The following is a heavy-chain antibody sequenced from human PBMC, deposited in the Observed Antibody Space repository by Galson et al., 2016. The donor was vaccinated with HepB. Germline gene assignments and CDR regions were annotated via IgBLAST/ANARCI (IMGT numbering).Heavy chain of an antibody. CDR3: ARDLVEMDV. V-gene: IGHV1-2*06. CDR1: GYTLTDYY. Sequence: SVKVSCKASGYTLTDYYMHWVRQAPGQGLEWMGRINPHSGGTNSAQKFQGRVTMTRDTAISTAYMELSSLSSDDTAVYYCARDLVEMDVWGQGTTVAVSS. J-gene: IGHJ6*02. CDR2: INPHSGGT. D-gene: IGHD2-8*02.